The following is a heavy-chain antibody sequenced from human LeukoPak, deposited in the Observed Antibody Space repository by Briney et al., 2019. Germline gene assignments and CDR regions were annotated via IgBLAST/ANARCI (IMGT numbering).Heavy chain of an antibody. Sequence: GGSLRLSCAASGFTFSSYVMGWVRQAPGKGLEWVSLISGSGGATYYADSVKGRSTISRDNSKNTLFLQMNSLRPDDTAVYYCAKRGHYSINWYHYFDYWGQGTLVTVSS. CDR3: AKRGHYSINWYHYFDY. D-gene: IGHD6-13*01. CDR1: GFTFSSYV. V-gene: IGHV3-23*01. J-gene: IGHJ4*02. CDR2: ISGSGGAT.